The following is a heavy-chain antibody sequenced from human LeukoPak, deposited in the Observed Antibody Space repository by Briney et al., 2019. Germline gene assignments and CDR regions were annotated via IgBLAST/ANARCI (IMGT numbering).Heavy chain of an antibody. J-gene: IGHJ3*02. D-gene: IGHD3-9*01. CDR2: IKSDGSSI. CDR3: ARPRYFDWCPDVFDI. Sequence: GGSLRLSCAASGFTFSSYWMHWVRQAPGKGLVWVSRIKSDGSSINYADSVKGRFTISRDNAKNTLYLQMNSLRAEDTAVYYCARPRYFDWCPDVFDIWGQGTMVTVSS. CDR1: GFTFSSYW. V-gene: IGHV3-74*01.